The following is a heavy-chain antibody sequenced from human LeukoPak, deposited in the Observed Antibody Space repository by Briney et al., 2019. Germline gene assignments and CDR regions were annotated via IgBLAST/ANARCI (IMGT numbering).Heavy chain of an antibody. J-gene: IGHJ4*02. CDR3: AKELRSDSSAYSYFDY. Sequence: AGGSLRLSCAASGFTFSSYAMTWVRPAPGKGLGWVLGISVSGGSTYYADSVKGRFTISRDNSKNTLYLQMNSLRAEDTAVYYCAKELRSDSSAYSYFDYWGQGTLVTVSS. V-gene: IGHV3-23*01. CDR2: ISVSGGST. D-gene: IGHD3-22*01. CDR1: GFTFSSYA.